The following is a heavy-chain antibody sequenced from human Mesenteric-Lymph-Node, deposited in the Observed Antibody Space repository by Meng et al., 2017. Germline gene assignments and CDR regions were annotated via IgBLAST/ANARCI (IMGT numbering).Heavy chain of an antibody. D-gene: IGHD1-26*01. CDR2: INPKNGGT. CDR3: TISGSSVDY. Sequence: VHLMQSASEVKNPGASMKASCKASGYTFTAYFLHWVRQAPGQWLEFVGRINPKNGGTDYLQKFKGRVTMTRDTSISTAYMELNSLRSDDTAVYYCTISGSSVDYWGQGTLVTVSS. CDR1: GYTFTAYF. V-gene: IGHV1-2*06. J-gene: IGHJ4*02.